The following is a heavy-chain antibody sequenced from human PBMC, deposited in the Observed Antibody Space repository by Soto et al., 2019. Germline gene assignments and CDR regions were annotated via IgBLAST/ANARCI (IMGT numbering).Heavy chain of an antibody. CDR1: GGPISSYY. D-gene: IGHD2-2*01. Sequence: QVQLQESGPGLVKPSETLSLTCSVSGGPISSYYWNWIRQPPGKGLEWIGYVFYTGSTDYNPSLKSRVTRSIDTSRNQCSLKLTSVSAADTAVYYCARAFGSTMPSLVWGQGTLVTVSS. CDR2: VFYTGST. V-gene: IGHV4-59*01. J-gene: IGHJ4*02. CDR3: ARAFGSTMPSLV.